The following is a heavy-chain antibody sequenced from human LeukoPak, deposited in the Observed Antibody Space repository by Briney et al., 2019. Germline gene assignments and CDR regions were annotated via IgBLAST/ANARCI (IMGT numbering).Heavy chain of an antibody. D-gene: IGHD6-19*01. Sequence: PSETLSLTCTVSGGSISSYYWSWIRQPAGKGLEWIGRIYTSGSTNYNPSLKSRVTMSVDTSTNQFSLKLSSVTAADTAVYYCARDSSSGWYLGAFDIWGQGTMVTVSS. CDR1: GGSISSYY. CDR2: IYTSGST. J-gene: IGHJ3*02. V-gene: IGHV4-4*07. CDR3: ARDSSSGWYLGAFDI.